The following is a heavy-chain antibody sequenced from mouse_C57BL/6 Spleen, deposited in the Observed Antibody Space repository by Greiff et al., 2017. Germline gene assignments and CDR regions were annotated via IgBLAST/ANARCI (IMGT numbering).Heavy chain of an antibody. V-gene: IGHV14-4*01. Sequence: VQLQQSGAELVRPGASVKLSCTASGFNIKDDYMHWVKQRPEQGLEWIGWIDPENGDTEYASKFQGKATITADTSSNTAYLQLSSLTSEDTAVYYCTNYGSSYVRAMDYWGQGTSVTVSS. CDR1: GFNIKDDY. CDR2: IDPENGDT. J-gene: IGHJ4*01. CDR3: TNYGSSYVRAMDY. D-gene: IGHD1-1*01.